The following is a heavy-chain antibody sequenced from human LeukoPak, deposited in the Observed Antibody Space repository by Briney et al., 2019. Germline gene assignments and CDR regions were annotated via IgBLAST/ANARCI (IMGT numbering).Heavy chain of an antibody. D-gene: IGHD6-6*01. V-gene: IGHV4-59*01. CDR1: GASISSSY. CDR3: AREQGISSSNYFDY. J-gene: IGHJ4*02. Sequence: SETLSLTCTVSGASISSSYWSWIRQPPGKGLEWVGYFYYSGSPNYNSSLKSRVTISVDTSKNQFSLKLSSVTAADTAVYYCAREQGISSSNYFDYWGQGTLVTVSS. CDR2: FYYSGSP.